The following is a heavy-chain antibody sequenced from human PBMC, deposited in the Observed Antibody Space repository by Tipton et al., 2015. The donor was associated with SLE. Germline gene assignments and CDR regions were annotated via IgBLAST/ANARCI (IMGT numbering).Heavy chain of an antibody. CDR2: IYYSGST. V-gene: IGHV4-39*01. CDR1: GGSISSYY. J-gene: IGHJ6*02. Sequence: LRLTCTVSGGSISSYYWSWIRQPPGKGLEWIGSIYYSGSTYYNPSLKSRVTISVGTSKNQFSLKLSSVTAADTAVYYCARHRGGATEGMDVWGQGTTVTVSS. CDR3: ARHRGGATEGMDV. D-gene: IGHD1-26*01.